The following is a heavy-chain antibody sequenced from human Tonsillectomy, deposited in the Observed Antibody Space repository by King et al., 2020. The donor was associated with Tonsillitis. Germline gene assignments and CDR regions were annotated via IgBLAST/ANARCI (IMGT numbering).Heavy chain of an antibody. CDR1: GGSISSSSYY. V-gene: IGHV4-39*07. D-gene: IGHD6-19*01. CDR3: ARRGVAVAGALRGYFDY. J-gene: IGHJ4*02. CDR2: IYYSGST. Sequence: QLQESGPGLVKPSETLSLTCTVSGGSISSSSYYWGWIRQPPGQGLEWIGSIYYSGSTYYNPSLKSRVTISVDTSKNQFSLKLSSVTAADTAVYYCARRGVAVAGALRGYFDYWGQGTLVTVSS.